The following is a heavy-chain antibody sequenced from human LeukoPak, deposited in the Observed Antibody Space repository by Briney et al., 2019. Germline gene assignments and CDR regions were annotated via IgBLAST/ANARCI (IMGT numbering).Heavy chain of an antibody. Sequence: PSETLSLTCTVSGGSISSSSYYWGWIRQPPGKGLEWIGSIYYSGSTYYNPSLKSRVTISVDRSKNQFSLKLSSVTAADTAVYYCARHEGQLLWGYYYYYGMDVWGQGTTVTVSS. CDR3: ARHEGQLLWGYYYYYGMDV. CDR2: IYYSGST. J-gene: IGHJ6*02. D-gene: IGHD2-2*01. CDR1: GGSISSSSYY. V-gene: IGHV4-39*01.